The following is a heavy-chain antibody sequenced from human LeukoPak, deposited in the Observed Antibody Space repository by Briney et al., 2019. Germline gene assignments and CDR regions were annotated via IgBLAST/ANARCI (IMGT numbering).Heavy chain of an antibody. CDR1: GFTVSSTY. CDR2: IYSGGST. V-gene: IGHV3-53*01. CDR3: ARGALYYYGMDV. J-gene: IGHJ6*02. Sequence: SGGSLRLSCAASGFTVSSTYMSWVRQAPGKGLEWVSVIYSGGSTYYADSVKGRFTISRDNSKNTLYLQMNSLRAEDTAVYYCARGALYYYGMDVWGQGTTVTVSS.